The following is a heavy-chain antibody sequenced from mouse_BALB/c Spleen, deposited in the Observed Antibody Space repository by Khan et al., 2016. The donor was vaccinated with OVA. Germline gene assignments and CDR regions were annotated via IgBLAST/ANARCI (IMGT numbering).Heavy chain of an antibody. V-gene: IGHV2-2*02. D-gene: IGHD2-4*01. CDR3: ARNYDYDESLAY. J-gene: IGHJ3*01. CDR1: GFSLTTYG. Sequence: QVSPQQLEPGLVQPSQSLSITCTVSGFSLTTYGVHWVRQSPGKGLEWLGVIWRGGSTDYNAAFISRLSISKDNSKSQVFFKMNSQQANDTAIYYCARNYDYDESLAYWGQGTLVTVSA. CDR2: IWRGGST.